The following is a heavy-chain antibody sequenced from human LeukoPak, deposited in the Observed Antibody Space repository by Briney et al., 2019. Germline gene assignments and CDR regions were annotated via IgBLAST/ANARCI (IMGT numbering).Heavy chain of an antibody. V-gene: IGHV1-24*01. Sequence: ASVKASCKVSGYTPTELSMHWVRQAPGKGLEWMGGFDPEDGETIYAQKFQGRVTMTEDTSTDTAYMELSSLRSEDTAVYYCATGDLRWYAFDIWGQGTMVTVSS. CDR3: ATGDLRWYAFDI. D-gene: IGHD4-23*01. CDR1: GYTPTELS. J-gene: IGHJ3*02. CDR2: FDPEDGET.